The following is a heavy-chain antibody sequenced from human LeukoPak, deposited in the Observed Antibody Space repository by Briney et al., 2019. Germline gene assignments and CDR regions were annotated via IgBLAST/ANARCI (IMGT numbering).Heavy chain of an antibody. J-gene: IGHJ4*02. CDR3: ARVSRPYGYPTHPFDY. D-gene: IGHD5-18*01. Sequence: SETLSLTCTVSGGSISSYYWSWIRQPPGKGLEWIGYIYYSGSTNYNPSLKSRVTISVDTSKNQFSLKLSSVTAADTAVYYCARVSRPYGYPTHPFDYWGQGTLVTVSS. CDR2: IYYSGST. V-gene: IGHV4-59*01. CDR1: GGSISSYY.